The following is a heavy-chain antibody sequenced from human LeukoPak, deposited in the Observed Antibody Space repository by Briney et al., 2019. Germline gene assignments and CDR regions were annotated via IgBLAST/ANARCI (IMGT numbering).Heavy chain of an antibody. CDR1: GYTLTELS. D-gene: IGHD4-11*01. Sequence: GASVKVSCKVSGYTLTELSMHWVRQAPGKGLEWMGGFDPEDGETIYAQKFQGRVTMTEDTSTDTAYMELSSLRFEDTAVYYCARRSNYIFQNWFDPWGQGTLVTVSS. J-gene: IGHJ5*02. V-gene: IGHV1-24*01. CDR2: FDPEDGET. CDR3: ARRSNYIFQNWFDP.